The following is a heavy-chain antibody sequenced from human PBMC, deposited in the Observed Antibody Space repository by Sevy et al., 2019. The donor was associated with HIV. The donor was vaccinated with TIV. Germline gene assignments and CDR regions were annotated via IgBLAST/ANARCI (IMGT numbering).Heavy chain of an antibody. CDR1: GYTFTDFY. D-gene: IGHD6-13*01. V-gene: IGHV1-2*02. J-gene: IGHJ2*01. CDR2: INPKTGGT. Sequence: ASVKVSCKASGYTFTDFYIHWVRQAPGQGLEWMGWINPKTGGTNNEQKFQDRVTMSRDTSISTHFIEMTRLRSDDTAVYYCARGIAAGGPDWYFDLWGRGTLVTVSS. CDR3: ARGIAAGGPDWYFDL.